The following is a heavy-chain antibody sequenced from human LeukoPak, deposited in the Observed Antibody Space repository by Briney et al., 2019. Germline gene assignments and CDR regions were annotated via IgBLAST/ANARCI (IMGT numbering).Heavy chain of an antibody. CDR2: IYYSGST. V-gene: IGHV4-59*01. CDR1: GGSISSYY. J-gene: IGHJ3*02. D-gene: IGHD2-15*01. Sequence: SETLSLTCTVSGGSISSYYWSWIRQPPGKGLEWIGYIYYSGSTNYNPSLKSRVTISVDTSKNQFSLKLSSVTAADTAVHYCARVLVCSGGSCYSGFVGAFDTWGQGTMVTVSS. CDR3: ARVLVCSGGSCYSGFVGAFDT.